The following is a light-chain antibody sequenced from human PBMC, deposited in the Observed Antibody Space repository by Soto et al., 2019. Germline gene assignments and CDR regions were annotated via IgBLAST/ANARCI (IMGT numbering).Light chain of an antibody. CDR2: DVS. CDR1: SRDVGGHNS. V-gene: IGLV2-14*01. J-gene: IGLJ1*01. Sequence: QSALTQPDSVSGSPGQSITISCTGTSRDVGGHNSVSWYRQDPGKAPKLMIYDVSNRPSGVSDRFSGSKSGNTASLTISGLQIEDEADYYCSSFTSSVTDVFGTGTKVTVL. CDR3: SSFTSSVTDV.